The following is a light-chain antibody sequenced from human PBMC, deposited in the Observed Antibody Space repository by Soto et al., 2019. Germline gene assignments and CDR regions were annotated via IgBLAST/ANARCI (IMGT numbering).Light chain of an antibody. J-gene: IGKJ1*01. Sequence: VMTQSPSTLSVSPRERAPLSCRASQSIRTNLAWYQHKPGQAPRLLIYGASTGATGVPARFSGSGSGTEFTLTISSLQSEDFAAYYCQQYNNWPRTFGQGTKVDIK. CDR3: QQYNNWPRT. CDR1: QSIRTN. CDR2: GAS. V-gene: IGKV3-15*01.